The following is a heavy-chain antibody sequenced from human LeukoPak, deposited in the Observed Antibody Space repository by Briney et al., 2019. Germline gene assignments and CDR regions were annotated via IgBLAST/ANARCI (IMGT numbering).Heavy chain of an antibody. CDR1: GGSISRGGYS. CDR3: ARGDGDYVLPFDY. J-gene: IGHJ4*02. V-gene: IGHV4-30-2*01. Sequence: PSETPSLTCADPGGSISRGGYSWSWIRQPPGKGLEWIGYIYHSGSTYYIPALKSGVTISVDRSKNQFSPKLSSVTAADTAVYYCARGDGDYVLPFDYWGQGTLVSVSS. CDR2: IYHSGST. D-gene: IGHD4-17*01.